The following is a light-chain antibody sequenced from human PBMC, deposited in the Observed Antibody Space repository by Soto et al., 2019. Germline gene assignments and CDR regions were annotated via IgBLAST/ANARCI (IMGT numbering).Light chain of an antibody. Sequence: EILMTQSPATLSVSPGERATLSCRASQSVSSNLAWYQQKPGQAPRLLIYGVSTRATDIPARFSGSGSGTEFTLTISSLQSEDFAVYYCQHYNYWPYTFGQGTKVDIK. CDR1: QSVSSN. CDR2: GVS. J-gene: IGKJ2*01. CDR3: QHYNYWPYT. V-gene: IGKV3-15*01.